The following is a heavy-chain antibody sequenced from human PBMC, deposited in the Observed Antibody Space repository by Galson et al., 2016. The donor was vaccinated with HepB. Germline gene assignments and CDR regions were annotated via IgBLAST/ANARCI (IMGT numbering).Heavy chain of an antibody. J-gene: IGHJ4*02. D-gene: IGHD3-16*01. Sequence: SLRLSCAASGFSFSNSGMGWVRQAPGRGLEWVSSITRSGDATHYADFVKGRFTISRDNSKNTLYLYMNNLTAGDTAIYYCGKHGGFDYWGQGALVTVSS. V-gene: IGHV3-23*01. CDR3: GKHGGFDY. CDR1: GFSFSNSG. CDR2: ITRSGDAT.